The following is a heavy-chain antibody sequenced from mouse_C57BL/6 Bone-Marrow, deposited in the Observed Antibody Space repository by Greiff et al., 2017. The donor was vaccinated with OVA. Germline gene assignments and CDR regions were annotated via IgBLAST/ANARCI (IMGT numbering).Heavy chain of an antibody. CDR3: TPITTVVED. CDR1: GFNIKDYY. CDR2: IDPEAGDT. D-gene: IGHD1-1*01. Sequence: EVQLVESGAELVRPGASVKLSCTASGFNIKDYYMHWVKQRPEQGLEWIGRIDPEAGDTEYAPKFQGTATMTADTSYHTAYLQLSSLTSEDTAVYYCTPITTVVEDWGQGTTLTVSS. J-gene: IGHJ2*01. V-gene: IGHV14-1*01.